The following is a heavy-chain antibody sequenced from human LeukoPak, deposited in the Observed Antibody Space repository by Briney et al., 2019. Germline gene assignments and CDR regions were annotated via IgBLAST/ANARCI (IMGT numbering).Heavy chain of an antibody. CDR3: ASHRRLVSDGMDV. V-gene: IGHV4-34*01. CDR2: INHSGST. D-gene: IGHD1-14*01. CDR1: GGSFSGYY. J-gene: IGHJ6*02. Sequence: SETLSLTCAVYGGSFSGYYWSWIRQPPGKGLEWIGEINHSGSTNYNPSLKSRVTISVDTSKNQFSLKLSSVTAADTAVYYCASHRRLVSDGMDVWGQGTTVTVSS.